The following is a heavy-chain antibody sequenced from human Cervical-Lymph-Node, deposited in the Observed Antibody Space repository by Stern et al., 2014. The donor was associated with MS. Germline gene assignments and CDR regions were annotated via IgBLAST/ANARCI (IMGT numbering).Heavy chain of an antibody. V-gene: IGHV3-30*04. CDR1: GFTFSSYA. Sequence: VQLEESGGGVVQPGRSLRLSCAASGFTFSSYAMHWVRQAPSKGLEWVAVISYDGRNKYYADSVQGRFTISRDNSKDTLYLQMNSLTAEDTAVFYCARIRAAMSTGDAFDIWGQGTMVTVSS. D-gene: IGHD5-18*01. J-gene: IGHJ3*02. CDR2: ISYDGRNK. CDR3: ARIRAAMSTGDAFDI.